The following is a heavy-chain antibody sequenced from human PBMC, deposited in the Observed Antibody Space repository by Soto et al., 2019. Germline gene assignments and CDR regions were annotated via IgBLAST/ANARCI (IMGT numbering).Heavy chain of an antibody. J-gene: IGHJ4*02. CDR1: GGSISSSSYY. V-gene: IGHV4-39*01. CDR3: ARLADRTWVV. Sequence: QLQLQESGPGLVKPSETRSLTCPVSGGSISSSSYYWGWIRPPPGKGLEWIGSIYYSGSTYYNPSLKSRVTISVDTSKNQFSLKLSSVTAADTAVSYCARLADRTWVVWGEGTMVTVSS. D-gene: IGHD6-6*01. CDR2: IYYSGST.